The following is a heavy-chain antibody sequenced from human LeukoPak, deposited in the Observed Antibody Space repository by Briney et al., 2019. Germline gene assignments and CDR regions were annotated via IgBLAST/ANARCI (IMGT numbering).Heavy chain of an antibody. CDR3: ARAEGPWSPRGDAFDI. CDR2: IYHSGST. D-gene: IGHD3-3*01. CDR1: GYSISSGYY. V-gene: IGHV4-38-2*02. Sequence: SETLSLTCTVSGYSISSGYYWGWIRQPPGKGLEWIGSIYHSGSTYYNPSLKSRVTISVDTSKNQFSLKLSSVTAADTAVYYCARAEGPWSPRGDAFDIWGQGTMVTVSS. J-gene: IGHJ3*02.